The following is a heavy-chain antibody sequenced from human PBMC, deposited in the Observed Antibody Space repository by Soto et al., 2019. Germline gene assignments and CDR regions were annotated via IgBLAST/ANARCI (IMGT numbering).Heavy chain of an antibody. V-gene: IGHV3-30-3*01. J-gene: IGHJ4*02. Sequence: QVQLVESGGGVVQPGRSLRLSCAASGFTFSSYAMHWVRQAPGKGLEWVAVISYDGSNKYYADSVKGRFTISRDNSKNTLYLQMNSLRAEDTAVYYCARAEDCSGGSCYSAPANYWGQGTLVTVSS. CDR3: ARAEDCSGGSCYSAPANY. D-gene: IGHD2-15*01. CDR1: GFTFSSYA. CDR2: ISYDGSNK.